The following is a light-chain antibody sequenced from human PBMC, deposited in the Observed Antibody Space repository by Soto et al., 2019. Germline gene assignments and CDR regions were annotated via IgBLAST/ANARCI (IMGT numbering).Light chain of an antibody. V-gene: IGKV3-20*01. CDR2: GAS. J-gene: IGKJ1*01. CDR1: QSVSSSY. CDR3: QQYGSSPGT. Sequence: ETVLTQSPGTLSLSPGERATLSCRASQSVSSSYLACYQQKPGQAPRLLIYGASSRATGIPDRFSGSGSGTDFTLTISRLEPEDFAVYYCQQYGSSPGTFGQGTKVDIK.